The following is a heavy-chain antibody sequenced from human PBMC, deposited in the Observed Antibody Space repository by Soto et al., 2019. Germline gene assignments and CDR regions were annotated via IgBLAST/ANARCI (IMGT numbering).Heavy chain of an antibody. Sequence: ASVKVSCKASGYTFTSYGISWVRQAPGQGLEWMGWISAYNGNTNYAQKLQGRVTMTTDTSTSTAYMELRSLRSDDTAVYYCARIGGSELRFLEWYPSGDFDYWGHGTLVTVSS. CDR3: ARIGGSELRFLEWYPSGDFDY. V-gene: IGHV1-18*01. CDR1: GYTFTSYG. D-gene: IGHD3-3*01. J-gene: IGHJ4*01. CDR2: ISAYNGNT.